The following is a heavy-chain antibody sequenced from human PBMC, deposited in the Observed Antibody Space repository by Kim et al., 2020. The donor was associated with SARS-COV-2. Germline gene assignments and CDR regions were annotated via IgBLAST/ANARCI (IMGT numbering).Heavy chain of an antibody. J-gene: IGHJ4*02. Sequence: GGSLRLSCSASGFTFSDYAMGWFRQAPGKGLEWVGFIRSKTYGGTTEYVASVKGRFTISRHDSKSIAYLQMNSLTVEDTAMYYCTREDGGPSDYWGQGALVTVSS. CDR1: GFTFSDYA. D-gene: IGHD4-17*01. V-gene: IGHV3-49*03. CDR2: IRSKTYGGTT. CDR3: TREDGGPSDY.